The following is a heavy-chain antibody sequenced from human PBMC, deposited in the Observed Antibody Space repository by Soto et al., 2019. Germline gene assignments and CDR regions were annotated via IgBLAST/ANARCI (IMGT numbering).Heavy chain of an antibody. CDR1: GGSISRGGYY. V-gene: IGHV4-31*03. D-gene: IGHD5-12*01. J-gene: IGHJ6*03. CDR3: ARKDSGSADYMDV. Sequence: QVQLQESGPGLVKPSQTLSLTCTVSGGSISRGGYYWSWIRQHPGKGLEWIGYIYYSGGTYYNPSLKSRVTISVDTSESQFSLRLSSVTAADTAVYYCARKDSGSADYMDVWGKGTTVTVSS. CDR2: IYYSGGT.